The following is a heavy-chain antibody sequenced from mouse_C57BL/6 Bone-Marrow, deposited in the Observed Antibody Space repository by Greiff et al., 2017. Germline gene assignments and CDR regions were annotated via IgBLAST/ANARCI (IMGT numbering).Heavy chain of an antibody. J-gene: IGHJ2*01. D-gene: IGHD2-4*01. V-gene: IGHV14-3*01. CDR1: GFNIKNTY. Sequence: VQLKESVAELVRPGASVKLSCTASGFNIKNTYMHWVKQRPEQGLEWIGRIDPANGNTKYAPKFQGKATITAATSSNTAYLQLSSLTSEDTAIYYCARRGIYYDYDYYFDYWGQGTTLTVSS. CDR3: ARRGIYYDYDYYFDY. CDR2: IDPANGNT.